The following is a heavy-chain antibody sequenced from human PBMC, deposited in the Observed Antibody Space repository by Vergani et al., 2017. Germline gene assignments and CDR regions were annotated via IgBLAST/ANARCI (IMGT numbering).Heavy chain of an antibody. J-gene: IGHJ5*02. V-gene: IGHV3-23*01. CDR2: IRGSGGGT. Sequence: EVHLLESGGGLVQPGGSLRLSCAASGFTFSSYAMSWVRQAPGKGLEWVSAIRGSGGGTYYADSVKGRFTVSRDNSKNTLYLQMNSLRAEDTAVYYCAKEPYSSGLDWFDPWGQGTLVTVSS. CDR1: GFTFSSYA. CDR3: AKEPYSSGLDWFDP. D-gene: IGHD6-19*01.